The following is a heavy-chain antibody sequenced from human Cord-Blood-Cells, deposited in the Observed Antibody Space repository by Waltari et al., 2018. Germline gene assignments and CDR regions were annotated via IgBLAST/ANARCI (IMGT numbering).Heavy chain of an antibody. D-gene: IGHD5-18*01. CDR2: IGTAGDT. V-gene: IGHV3-13*01. J-gene: IGHJ6*02. Sequence: EVQLVESGGGLVQPGGSLRLSCAASGFTFSSYDMHWVRQATGKGLEWVSAIGTAGDTYYPGSVKGRFTISRENAKNSLYLQMNSLRAGDTAVYYSARGRYSYGYYYGMDVWGQGTTVTVSS. CDR3: ARGRYSYGYYYGMDV. CDR1: GFTFSSYD.